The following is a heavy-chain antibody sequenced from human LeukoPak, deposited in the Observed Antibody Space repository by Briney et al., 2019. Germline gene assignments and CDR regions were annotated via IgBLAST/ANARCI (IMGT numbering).Heavy chain of an antibody. CDR3: ARDFDSTSNL. V-gene: IGHV3-74*01. CDR2: INRDGTIT. D-gene: IGHD2/OR15-2a*01. Sequence: PGGSLRLSCSASGFTFSTYWMHWVRQPPGKGLVWVSRINRDGTITHYADSVKGRFTISRDNAKNTMYLQMNSLTAEDTAVYFCARDFDSTSNLWGQGTLVTVSS. CDR1: GFTFSTYW. J-gene: IGHJ4*02.